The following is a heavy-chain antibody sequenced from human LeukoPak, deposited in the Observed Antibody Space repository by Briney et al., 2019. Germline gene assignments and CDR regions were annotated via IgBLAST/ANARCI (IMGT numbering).Heavy chain of an antibody. CDR2: IGYDGVNK. CDR3: ARDFLRGAPDYLDQ. CDR1: GFTFSSYP. Sequence: GGSLRLSCAASGFTFSSYPMHWVRQAPGNRLGGVAVIGYDGVNKFYTDSVRGRVTISRDDSKNPLYLQMDSLRPEDAAVYYCARDFLRGAPDYLDQWGQGTLVSVSS. V-gene: IGHV3-30*14. J-gene: IGHJ4*02. D-gene: IGHD3-10*01.